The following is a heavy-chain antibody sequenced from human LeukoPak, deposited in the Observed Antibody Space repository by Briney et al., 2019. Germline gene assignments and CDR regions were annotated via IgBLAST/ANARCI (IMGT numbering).Heavy chain of an antibody. J-gene: IGHJ5*02. CDR2: IYSSGST. D-gene: IGHD3-10*01. CDR3: AREGPFGSDNWFDP. V-gene: IGHV4-39*07. CDR1: GGSISSSSYY. Sequence: PSETLSLTCTVSGGSISSSSYYWGWIRQPPGKGLEWIGSIYSSGSTNYNPSLKSRVTISVDTSKNQFSLKLSSVTAADTAVYYCAREGPFGSDNWFDPLGQGTLVTVAS.